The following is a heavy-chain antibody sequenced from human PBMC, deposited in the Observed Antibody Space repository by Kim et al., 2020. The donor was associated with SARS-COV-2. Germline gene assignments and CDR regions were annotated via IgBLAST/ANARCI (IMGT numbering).Heavy chain of an antibody. Sequence: GESLKISCKTSGYIFTNYWIGWVRQMPGKGLEWMGIIYPGDSNTRYSPSSQGQVTISADKSISTAYLQWSSLQASDTAVYYCARLYGDYDRWGQGTLVTVSS. CDR3: ARLYGDYDR. V-gene: IGHV5-51*01. CDR1: GYIFTNYW. J-gene: IGHJ4*02. CDR2: IYPGDSNT. D-gene: IGHD4-17*01.